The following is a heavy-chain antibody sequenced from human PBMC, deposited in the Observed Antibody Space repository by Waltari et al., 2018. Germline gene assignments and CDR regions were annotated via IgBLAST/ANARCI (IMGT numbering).Heavy chain of an antibody. CDR1: GYTFTDYY. J-gene: IGHJ4*02. D-gene: IGHD3-3*01. Sequence: QVQLVQSGAAVKKPGASVKVSCKASGYTFTDYYVHWVRQAPGQGLEWMRRINANNGDTDYSQKFQGRVTMTRDTSLDTADIELSRLSADDTAEYYCAKGGPAIFGVLNTKRFDCWGQGTPVTVSS. CDR3: AKGGPAIFGVLNTKRFDC. V-gene: IGHV1-2*06. CDR2: INANNGDT.